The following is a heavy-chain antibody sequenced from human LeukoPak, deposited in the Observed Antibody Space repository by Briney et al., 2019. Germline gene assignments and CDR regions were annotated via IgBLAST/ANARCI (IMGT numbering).Heavy chain of an antibody. V-gene: IGHV4-39*07. D-gene: IGHD2-15*01. CDR1: GGSISSSSYY. CDR3: ARVGVGAAEFDY. J-gene: IGHJ4*02. Sequence: PSETLSLTCTVSGGSISSSSYYWGWIRQPPGKGLEWIGSIYYSGSTYYNPSLKSRVTISVDTSKNQFSLKLSSVTAADTAVYYCARVGVGAAEFDYWGQGTLVTVSS. CDR2: IYYSGST.